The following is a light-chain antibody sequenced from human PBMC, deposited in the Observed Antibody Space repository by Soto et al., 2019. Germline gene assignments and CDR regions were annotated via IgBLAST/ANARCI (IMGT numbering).Light chain of an antibody. J-gene: IGLJ1*01. CDR1: GSDIGAYNY. CDR3: SSFTTSYFYV. CDR2: GVT. V-gene: IGLV2-14*01. Sequence: QSALTQPASVSGSPGQSITISCTGSGSDIGAYNYVSWYQQHPGKAPKLLIHGVTRRPSGVSSRFSASKSAYTASLTISVLQAEDEANYYCSSFTTSYFYVFGPGTKVTVL.